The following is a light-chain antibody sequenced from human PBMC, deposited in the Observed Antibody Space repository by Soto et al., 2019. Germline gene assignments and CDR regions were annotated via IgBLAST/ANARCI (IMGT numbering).Light chain of an antibody. CDR3: TAWDVSLNGRL. Sequence: QSVLTQPPSASGTPGQRVTISCSGTNSNIGTKTVSWYQQLPGTAPKLLIHSNSQRPSGVPDRFSGYKSGTSASLAISGLQPEDEADYYCTAWDVSLNGRLFGGGTKLTVL. CDR1: NSNIGTKT. J-gene: IGLJ3*02. CDR2: SNS. V-gene: IGLV1-44*01.